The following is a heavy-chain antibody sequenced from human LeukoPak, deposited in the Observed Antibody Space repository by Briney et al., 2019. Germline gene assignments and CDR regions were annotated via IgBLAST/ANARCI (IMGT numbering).Heavy chain of an antibody. CDR3: ARDLTSGSYWVDY. CDR1: GYTFTGYY. Sequence: ASVKVSCKASGYTFTGYYMHWVRQAPGQGLEWMGWINPNSGGTNYAQKFQGRVTMTRDTSISTAYMELSRLRSDDTAVYYCARDLTSGSYWVDYWGQGTLVTVSS. CDR2: INPNSGGT. J-gene: IGHJ4*02. D-gene: IGHD1-26*01. V-gene: IGHV1-2*02.